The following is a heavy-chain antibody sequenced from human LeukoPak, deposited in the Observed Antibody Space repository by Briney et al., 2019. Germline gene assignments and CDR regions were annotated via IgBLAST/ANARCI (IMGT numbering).Heavy chain of an antibody. D-gene: IGHD6-13*01. J-gene: IGHJ4*02. CDR1: GFTFSSYS. CDR2: ISSSSSYI. V-gene: IGHV3-21*01. Sequence: GGSLRLSCAASGFTFSSYSMNWVRQAPGKGLEWVSSISSSSSYIYYADSVKGRFTISRDNAKNSLYLQMNSLRAEDTAVYYCARDPPGGSSWYLPIDYWGQGTLVTVSS. CDR3: ARDPPGGSSWYLPIDY.